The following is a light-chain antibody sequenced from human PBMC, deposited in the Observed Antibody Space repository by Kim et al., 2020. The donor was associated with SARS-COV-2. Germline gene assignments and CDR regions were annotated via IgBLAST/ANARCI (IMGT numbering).Light chain of an antibody. CDR2: LGS. CDR3: MQDLQTPWT. Sequence: DIVMTQSPLSLPVTPGEPASISCRSSQSLLHSNGYNYLDWYLQKPGQSPQLLIYLGSNRASGVPDRFSGSGSGTDFTLKISRMEAEDVGVYYCMQDLQTPWTFGQGTKVDIK. J-gene: IGKJ1*01. CDR1: QSLLHSNGYNY. V-gene: IGKV2-28*01.